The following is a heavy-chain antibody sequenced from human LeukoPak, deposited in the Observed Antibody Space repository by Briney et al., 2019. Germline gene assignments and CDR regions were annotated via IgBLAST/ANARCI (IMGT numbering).Heavy chain of an antibody. CDR2: IKSDGST. D-gene: IGHD3-22*01. J-gene: IGHJ1*01. Sequence: GGSLRLSCAASGFTFSSYWMHWVRHAPGKGLVWVSRIKSDGSTRYADSVKGRFTISRDNAKNTVSLQMTSLRAEDTGVYYCARAPSEIGGYYPEYFRHWGQGTLVIVSS. CDR3: ARAPSEIGGYYPEYFRH. V-gene: IGHV3-74*01. CDR1: GFTFSSYW.